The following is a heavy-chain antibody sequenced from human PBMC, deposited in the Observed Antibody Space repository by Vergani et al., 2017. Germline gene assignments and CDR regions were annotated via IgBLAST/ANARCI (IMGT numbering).Heavy chain of an antibody. J-gene: IGHJ5*02. CDR1: GVSVTDYN. CDR3: AVDNQSGQRVDR. CDR2: LSTTGGA. Sequence: QAQLQESGPGLVKPSETLSLPCHVFGVSVTDYNCNWIRQAPGKGLEWIGSLSTTGGATHASHNPSLKSRVSISVDTSKSQFSLRLTSVTAAGSALYYCAVDNQSGQRVDRWGQGLLVSVSS. V-gene: IGHV4-4*09. D-gene: IGHD5-12*01.